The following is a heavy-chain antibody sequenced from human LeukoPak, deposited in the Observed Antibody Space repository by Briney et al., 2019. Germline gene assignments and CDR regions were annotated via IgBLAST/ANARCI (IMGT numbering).Heavy chain of an antibody. D-gene: IGHD3-3*01. Sequence: PGGSLRLSCAASGFTFSSYWMHWVRQAPGKGLVWVSRINSDGSSTSYADSVKGRFTISRDNAKNTLYLQMNSLRAEDTAVYYCARGTTYYDFPDWSDPWGQGTLVTVSS. CDR1: GFTFSSYW. CDR3: ARGTTYYDFPDWSDP. V-gene: IGHV3-74*01. J-gene: IGHJ5*02. CDR2: INSDGSST.